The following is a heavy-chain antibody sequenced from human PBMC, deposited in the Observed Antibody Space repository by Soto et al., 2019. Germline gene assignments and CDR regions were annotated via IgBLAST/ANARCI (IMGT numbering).Heavy chain of an antibody. Sequence: EVQLVESGRGLVQPGGSLRLSCAASGFTFTNYWMHWVRQAPGKGLVWVSRISTDGSSTNYADSVKGRFTISKDNAKNTLYLQMNSLSGEDTAVYYCAKEGPARGYSAYDAWGQGTLVTVSS. D-gene: IGHD5-12*01. J-gene: IGHJ4*02. CDR3: AKEGPARGYSAYDA. CDR1: GFTFTNYW. V-gene: IGHV3-74*01. CDR2: ISTDGSST.